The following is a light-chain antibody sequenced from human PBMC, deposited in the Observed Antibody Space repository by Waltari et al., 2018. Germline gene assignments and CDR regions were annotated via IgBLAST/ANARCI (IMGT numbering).Light chain of an antibody. CDR2: GAS. CDR1: QNIFNY. J-gene: IGKJ4*01. CDR3: QQTSGAPIT. V-gene: IGKV1-39*01. Sequence: DIQMTQSPSSLSASVGDRVTITCRASQNIFNYVYWYQQKPGKAPSILISGASSLQGGVPSRFSGSGFGTDFTLTIGGLQPEDSATYYCQQTSGAPITFGRGTKVEIK.